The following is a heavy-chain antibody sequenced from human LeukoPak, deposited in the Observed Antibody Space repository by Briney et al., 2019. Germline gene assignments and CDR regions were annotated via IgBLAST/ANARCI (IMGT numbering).Heavy chain of an antibody. CDR2: IYTSGST. J-gene: IGHJ4*02. D-gene: IGHD4-11*01. CDR3: ARDSGQTTDYSNYYFDY. V-gene: IGHV4-61*02. CDR1: GGSISSGSYY. Sequence: SETLSLTCTVSGGSISSGSYYRSWIRQPAGKGLEWIGRIYTSGSTNYNPSLKSRVTISVDTSKNQFSLKLSSVTAADTAVYYCARDSGQTTDYSNYYFDYWGQGTLVTVSS.